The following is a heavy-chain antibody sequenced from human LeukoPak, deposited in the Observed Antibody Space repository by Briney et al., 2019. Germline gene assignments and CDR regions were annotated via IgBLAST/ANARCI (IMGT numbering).Heavy chain of an antibody. Sequence: GGSLRLSCAVSGVTGSSNHMSWLRQAPGQGLEGVSAIYSGGGTYYAGSVKGRFTLSRDISKNTLYLQMDSRTAENTAVYYCVRDASWGQGTLVTVSS. CDR2: IYSGGGT. J-gene: IGHJ4*02. CDR1: GVTGSSNH. V-gene: IGHV3-66*01. CDR3: VRDAS.